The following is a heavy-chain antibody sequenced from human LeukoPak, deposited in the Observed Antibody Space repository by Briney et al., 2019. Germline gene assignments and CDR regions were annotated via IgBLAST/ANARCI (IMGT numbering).Heavy chain of an antibody. CDR1: GYTFISYD. D-gene: IGHD3-22*01. CDR2: MNPNSGIT. J-gene: IGHJ4*02. V-gene: IGHV1-8*01. Sequence: ASVKVSCKASGYTFISYDINLVRQATGQGLEWMGWMNPNSGITGYAQKFQGRVGMTRNTSINTAYMELSSLRSEDTAVYYCARGLYYYDSNGRTPYDYCGQGTLVTVSS. CDR3: ARGLYYYDSNGRTPYDY.